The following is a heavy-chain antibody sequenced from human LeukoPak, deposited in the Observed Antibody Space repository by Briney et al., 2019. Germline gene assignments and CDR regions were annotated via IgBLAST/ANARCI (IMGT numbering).Heavy chain of an antibody. CDR1: GGSIRSSSYY. D-gene: IGHD3-10*01. J-gene: IGHJ4*02. V-gene: IGHV4-39*07. CDR3: ARVGDYFDY. CDR2: IYYSGST. Sequence: SQTLSLTSTVSGGSIRSSSYYWGWIHQPPGKGLKWIGSIYYSGSTYYNPSLKSRVTISVDTSKNQFSLKLSSVTAADTAVYYCARVGDYFDYWGQGTLVTVSS.